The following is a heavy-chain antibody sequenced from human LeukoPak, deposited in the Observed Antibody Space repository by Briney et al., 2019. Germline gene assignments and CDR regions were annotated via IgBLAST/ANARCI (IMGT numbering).Heavy chain of an antibody. V-gene: IGHV4-39*07. CDR1: GGSISSSSYY. Sequence: SETLSLTCTVSGGSISSSSYYWGWIRQPPGKGLEWIGSIYYSGSTYYNPSLKSRVTISVDTSKNQFSLKLSSVTAADTAVYYCARGTTMVRGRIKNAWFDPWGQGTLVTVSS. CDR3: ARGTTMVRGRIKNAWFDP. D-gene: IGHD3-10*01. J-gene: IGHJ5*02. CDR2: IYYSGST.